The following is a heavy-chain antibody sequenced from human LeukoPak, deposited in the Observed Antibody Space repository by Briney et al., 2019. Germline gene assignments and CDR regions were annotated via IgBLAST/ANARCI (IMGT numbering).Heavy chain of an antibody. CDR1: GFTFSSYW. V-gene: IGHV3-74*01. CDR2: TNSDGSST. CDR3: AREEYSGYDLVY. D-gene: IGHD5-12*01. J-gene: IGHJ4*02. Sequence: PGGSLRLSCAASGFTFSSYWMHWVRQAPGKGLVWVSRTNSDGSSTSYADSVKGRFTISRDNAKNTLYLQMNSLRAEDTAVYYCAREEYSGYDLVYWGQGTLVTVSS.